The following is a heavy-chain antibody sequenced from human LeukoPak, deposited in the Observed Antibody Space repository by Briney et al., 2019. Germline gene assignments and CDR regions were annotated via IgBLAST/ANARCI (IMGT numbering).Heavy chain of an antibody. CDR2: IIPILGIA. D-gene: IGHD2-2*01. Sequence: SVKVSCKASGGTFSSYAISWVRQAPAQGLEWMGRIIPILGIANYAQKFQGRVTITADKSTSTAYMELSSLRSEDTAVYYCARAHIVVVPAANYYYYGMDVWGQGTTVTVSS. V-gene: IGHV1-69*04. CDR1: GGTFSSYA. CDR3: ARAHIVVVPAANYYYYGMDV. J-gene: IGHJ6*02.